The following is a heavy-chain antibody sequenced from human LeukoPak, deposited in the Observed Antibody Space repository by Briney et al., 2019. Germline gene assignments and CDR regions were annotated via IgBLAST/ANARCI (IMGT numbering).Heavy chain of an antibody. CDR1: GGSISSSSYY. V-gene: IGHV4-39*01. Sequence: SETLSLTCTVSGGSISSSSYYWGWIRQPPGKGLEWIGSIYYSGSTYYNPSLKSRVTISVDTSKNQFSLKLGSVTAADTAVYYCARRRYYDSSGSPGWAFDIWGQGTMVTVSS. D-gene: IGHD3-22*01. CDR2: IYYSGST. CDR3: ARRRYYDSSGSPGWAFDI. J-gene: IGHJ3*02.